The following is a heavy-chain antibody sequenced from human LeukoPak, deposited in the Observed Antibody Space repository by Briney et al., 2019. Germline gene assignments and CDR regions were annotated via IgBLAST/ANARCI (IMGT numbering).Heavy chain of an antibody. CDR3: AKAYYDFWSGYFDY. J-gene: IGHJ4*02. V-gene: IGHV3-23*01. CDR2: ISGSDGST. CDR1: GFTFDDYA. Sequence: GGSLRLSCAASGFTFDDYAMHWVRHAPGKGLEWVSIISGSDGSTYYADSVKGRFTISRDNSKNTLHLQMNSLRAEDTAVYYCAKAYYDFWSGYFDYWGQGTLVIVSS. D-gene: IGHD3-3*01.